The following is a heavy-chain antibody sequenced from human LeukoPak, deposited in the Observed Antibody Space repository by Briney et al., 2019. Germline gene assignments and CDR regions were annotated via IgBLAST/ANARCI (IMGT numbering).Heavy chain of an antibody. V-gene: IGHV3-11*04. CDR3: ARGSPIPAAIKGWFDP. CDR2: ISSSGSTI. D-gene: IGHD2-2*02. Sequence: GGSLRLSCAASGFTFSDYYMSWIRQAPGKGLEWVSYISSSGSTIYYADSVKGRFTISRDNAKNSLYLQMNSLRAEDTAVYYCARGSPIPAAIKGWFDPWGQGTLVTVSS. CDR1: GFTFSDYY. J-gene: IGHJ5*02.